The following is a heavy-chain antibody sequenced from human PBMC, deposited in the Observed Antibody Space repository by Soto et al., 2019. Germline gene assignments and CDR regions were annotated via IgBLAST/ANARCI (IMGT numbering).Heavy chain of an antibody. CDR2: ISWNSGSI. V-gene: IGHV3-9*01. CDR1: GFTFDDYA. Sequence: EVQLVESGGGLVQPGRSLRLSCAASGFTFDDYAMHWARQAPGKGLEWVSGISWNSGSIGYADSVKGRFTISRDNAKNSLYLQMNSLRAEDTALYYCAKGADVPAAIGYYYYGMDVWGQGTTVTVSS. J-gene: IGHJ6*02. D-gene: IGHD2-2*01. CDR3: AKGADVPAAIGYYYYGMDV.